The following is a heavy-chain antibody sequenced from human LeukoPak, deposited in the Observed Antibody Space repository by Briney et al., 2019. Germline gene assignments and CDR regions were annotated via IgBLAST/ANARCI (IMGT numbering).Heavy chain of an antibody. CDR3: ARDISSYSSSWYGFDY. CDR2: INPNSGGT. J-gene: IGHJ4*02. CDR1: GYTFTSYG. Sequence: ASVKVSCKASGYTFTSYGISWVRQAPGQGLEWMGWINPNSGGTNYAQKFQGRVTMTRDTSISTAYMELSRLRSDDTAVYYCARDISSYSSSWYGFDYWGQGTLVTVSS. D-gene: IGHD6-13*01. V-gene: IGHV1-2*02.